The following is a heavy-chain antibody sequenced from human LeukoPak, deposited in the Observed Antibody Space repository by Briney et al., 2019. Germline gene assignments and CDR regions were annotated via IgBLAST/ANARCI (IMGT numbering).Heavy chain of an antibody. CDR1: GGSISSSSYY. Sequence: SETLSLTCTVSGGSISSSSYYWTWIRQPPGKGLEWIGCVDHTGSTKFNPSLNGRVSISRDTSNNFFSLRLRSVTAADTAVYFCARGRVSSSTWYSTYYYFFYMDFWGKGTTVTVSS. D-gene: IGHD4-11*01. CDR3: ARGRVSSSTWYSTYYYFFYMDF. CDR2: VDHTGST. V-gene: IGHV4-61*03. J-gene: IGHJ6*03.